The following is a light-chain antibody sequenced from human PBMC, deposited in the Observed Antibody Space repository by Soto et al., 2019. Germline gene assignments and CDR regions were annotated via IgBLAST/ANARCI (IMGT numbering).Light chain of an antibody. CDR2: EGS. CDR1: SSDVGSYNL. Sequence: QSALTQPASVSGSPGQSITISCTGTSSDVGSYNLVSWYQQHPGKAPKLMIYEGSKRPSGVSKLFSGSTSGNTASLTISGLQAEDEDDYDGCSYAGSRAFGHVVFGGGTKLTVL. CDR3: CSYAGSRAFGHVV. V-gene: IGLV2-23*03. J-gene: IGLJ2*01.